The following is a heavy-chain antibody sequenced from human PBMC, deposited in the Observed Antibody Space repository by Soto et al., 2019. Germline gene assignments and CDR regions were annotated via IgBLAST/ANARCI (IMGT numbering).Heavy chain of an antibody. CDR3: ARDLTDSSSAHIYYYYMDV. V-gene: IGHV3-11*01. Sequence: GGSLRLSCAASGFTFSDYYMSWIRQAPGKGLEWVSYISSSGSTIYYADSVKGRFTISRDNAKNSLYLQMNSLRAEDTAVYYCARDLTDSSSAHIYYYYMDVWGKGTTVTVSS. J-gene: IGHJ6*03. CDR1: GFTFSDYY. CDR2: ISSSGSTI. D-gene: IGHD6-6*01.